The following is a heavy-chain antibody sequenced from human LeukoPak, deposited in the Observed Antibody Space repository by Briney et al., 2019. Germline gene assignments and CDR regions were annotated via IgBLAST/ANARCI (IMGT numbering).Heavy chain of an antibody. CDR3: ARVRSWWGYSYGYDLDY. CDR1: GYTFTSYD. CDR2: MNPNSGNT. V-gene: IGHV1-8*03. Sequence: RASVKVPCKASGYTFTSYDINWVRQATGQGLEWMGWMNPNSGNTGYAQKFQGRVTITRNTSISTAYMELSSLRSEDTAVYYCARVRSWWGYSYGYDLDYWGQGTLVTVSS. J-gene: IGHJ4*02. D-gene: IGHD5-18*01.